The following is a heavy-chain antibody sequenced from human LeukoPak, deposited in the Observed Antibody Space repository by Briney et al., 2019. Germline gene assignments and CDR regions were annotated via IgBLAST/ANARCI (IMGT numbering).Heavy chain of an antibody. CDR3: ARGDLDFDY. J-gene: IGHJ4*02. V-gene: IGHV5-51*04. D-gene: IGHD3-16*01. CDR2: IYPGDSDT. Sequence: GESLKISCQGSGYSFTSYWIGWARQLPGKGLERIGIIYPGDSDTTHSPSFQRHVTISADKPISTAYLQWSCLKASDTAMYYYARGDLDFDYWGQGTLVTVSS. CDR1: GYSFTSYW.